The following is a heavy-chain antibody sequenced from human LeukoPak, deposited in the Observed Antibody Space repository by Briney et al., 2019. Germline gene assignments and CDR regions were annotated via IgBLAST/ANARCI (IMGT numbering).Heavy chain of an antibody. V-gene: IGHV4-34*01. Sequence: PWETLSLTCAVYGGSFSGYYWSWIRQPPGKGLEWIGEINHSGSTNYNPSLKSRATISVDTSKNQFSLKLSSVTAAHTAVYFCARVNTKCSGSYRYYYGMDVWGQGTTVSVSS. CDR2: INHSGST. CDR3: ARVNTKCSGSYRYYYGMDV. J-gene: IGHJ6*02. D-gene: IGHD3-10*02. CDR1: GGSFSGYY.